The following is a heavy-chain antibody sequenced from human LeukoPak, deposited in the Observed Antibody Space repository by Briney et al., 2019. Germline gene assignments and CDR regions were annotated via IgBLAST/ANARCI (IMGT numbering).Heavy chain of an antibody. D-gene: IGHD6-13*01. Sequence: GGSLRLSCEGSGFTFSNSAMTWVRQAPGRGLEWVSGVSGSGDRTNYADSVKSRFAVSRDNSKNTVYLEMNRLGVDDTAVYYCAKGLSSSTWADFDYWGQGILVTVSS. CDR1: GFTFSNSA. CDR2: VSGSGDRT. J-gene: IGHJ4*02. CDR3: AKGLSSSTWADFDY. V-gene: IGHV3-23*01.